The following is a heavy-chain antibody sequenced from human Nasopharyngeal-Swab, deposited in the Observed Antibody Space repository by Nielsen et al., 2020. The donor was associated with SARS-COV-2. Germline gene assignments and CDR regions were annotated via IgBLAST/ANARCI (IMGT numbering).Heavy chain of an antibody. CDR1: GFTFSSYE. CDR2: ISSSGSTI. Sequence: GESLKISCAASGFTFSSYEMNWVRQAPGKGLEWVSYISSSGSTIYYADSVKGRFTISRDNAKNSLYLQMNSLRAEDTAVYYCARESEPFCGGDCYLDYWGQGTLVTVSS. CDR3: ARESEPFCGGDCYLDY. V-gene: IGHV3-48*03. J-gene: IGHJ4*02. D-gene: IGHD2-21*02.